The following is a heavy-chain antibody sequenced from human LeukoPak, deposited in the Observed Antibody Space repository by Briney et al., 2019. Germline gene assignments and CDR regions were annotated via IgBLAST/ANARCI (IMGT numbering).Heavy chain of an antibody. CDR3: ARALASRTPFDY. Sequence: PGRSLRLSCAASGFTFSSYAMHWVRQAPGKGLEWVAVISYDGSNKYYADSVKGRFTISRDNSKNTLYLQMNSLRAEDTAVYYCARALASRTPFDYWGQGTLVTVSS. D-gene: IGHD2-15*01. J-gene: IGHJ4*02. V-gene: IGHV3-30-3*01. CDR1: GFTFSSYA. CDR2: ISYDGSNK.